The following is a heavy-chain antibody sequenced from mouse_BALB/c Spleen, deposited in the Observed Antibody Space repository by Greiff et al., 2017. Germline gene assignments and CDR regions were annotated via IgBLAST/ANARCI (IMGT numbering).Heavy chain of an antibody. J-gene: IGHJ1*01. CDR1: GDSITSGY. V-gene: IGHV3-8*02. CDR2: ISYSGST. Sequence: EVKVVESGPSLVKPSQTLSLTCSVTGDSITSGYWNWIRKFPGNKLEYMGYISYSGSTYYNPSLKSRISITRDTSKNQYYLQLNSVTTEDTATYYCARSYYGKEWYFDVWGAGTTVTVAS. D-gene: IGHD2-10*01. CDR3: ARSYYGKEWYFDV.